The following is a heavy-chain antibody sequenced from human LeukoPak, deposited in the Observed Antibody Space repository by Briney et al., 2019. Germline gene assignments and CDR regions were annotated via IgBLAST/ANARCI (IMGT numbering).Heavy chain of an antibody. D-gene: IGHD1-26*01. V-gene: IGHV3-74*01. CDR3: VSDSGLRSGGDS. Sequence: PGGSLRLSCAASGFNLRTVWIHWIRQDAGGRLVWVSRISPDGSVTTYTASVKGRFAISRDNAKNTLYLEMNSLRADDAAIYYCVSDSGLRSGGDSWGQGTPVTVSS. CDR1: GFNLRTVW. J-gene: IGHJ4*02. CDR2: ISPDGSVT.